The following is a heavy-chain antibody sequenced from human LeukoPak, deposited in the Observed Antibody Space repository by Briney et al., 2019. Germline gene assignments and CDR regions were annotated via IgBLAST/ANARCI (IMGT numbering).Heavy chain of an antibody. CDR2: ISGSGGST. Sequence: PGGSLRLSCAASGFTFSSYAMSWVRQAPGKGLEWVSAISGSGGSTYYADSVKGRFTISRDNSKNTLYLQMNSLRAEDTAVYYCAKGGGSLLWFGDVNYGMDVWGQGTTVTVSS. J-gene: IGHJ6*02. D-gene: IGHD3-10*01. CDR1: GFTFSSYA. V-gene: IGHV3-23*01. CDR3: AKGGGSLLWFGDVNYGMDV.